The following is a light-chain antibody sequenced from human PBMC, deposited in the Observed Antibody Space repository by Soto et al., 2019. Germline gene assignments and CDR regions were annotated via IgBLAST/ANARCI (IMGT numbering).Light chain of an antibody. Sequence: EFVLTQSPGTLSVSPGERATLSCRSSQSVSSSYLAWYQQKPGQAPRLLIYGASSRATGIPDRFSGSGSGTDLTITISRLEPEDGEVYYCQQYGSSPWTFGQGTKVDIK. V-gene: IGKV3-20*01. CDR3: QQYGSSPWT. J-gene: IGKJ1*01. CDR1: QSVSSSY. CDR2: GAS.